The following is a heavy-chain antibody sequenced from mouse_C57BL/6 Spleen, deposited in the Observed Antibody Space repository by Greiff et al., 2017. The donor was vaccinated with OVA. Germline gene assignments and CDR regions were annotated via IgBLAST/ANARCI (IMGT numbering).Heavy chain of an antibody. CDR2: IYPGSGST. Sequence: QVHVKQPGAELVKPGASVKMSCKASGYTFTSYWITWVKQRPGQGLEWIGDIYPGSGSTNYNEKFKSKATLTVDTSSSTAYMQLSSLTSEDSAVYYCARGGNPWFAYWGQGTLVTVSA. CDR3: ARGGNPWFAY. D-gene: IGHD2-1*01. J-gene: IGHJ3*01. V-gene: IGHV1-55*01. CDR1: GYTFTSYW.